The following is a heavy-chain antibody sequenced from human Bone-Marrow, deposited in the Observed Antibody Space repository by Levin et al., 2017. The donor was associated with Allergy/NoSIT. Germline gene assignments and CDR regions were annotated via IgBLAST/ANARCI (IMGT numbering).Heavy chain of an antibody. V-gene: IGHV4-34*01. CDR1: GGSFSGYY. CDR2: INHSGST. J-gene: IGHJ5*02. D-gene: IGHD6-19*01. CDR3: ARDPIAVAGIFDP. Sequence: PSETLSLTCAVYGGSFSGYYWSWIRQPPGKGLEWIGEINHSGSTNYNPSLKSRVTISVDTSKNQFSLKLSSVTAADTAVYYCARDPIAVAGIFDPWGQGTLVTVSS.